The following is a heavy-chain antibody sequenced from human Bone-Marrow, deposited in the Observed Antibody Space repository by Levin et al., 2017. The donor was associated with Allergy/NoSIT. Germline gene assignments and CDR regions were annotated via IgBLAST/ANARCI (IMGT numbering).Heavy chain of an antibody. J-gene: IGHJ4*02. CDR3: ARDRDIVAPCYYFDY. Sequence: SCAASGFTFSSYAMHWVRQAPGKGLEWVAVISYDGSNKYYADSVKGRFTISRDNSKNTLYLQMNSLRAEDTAVYYCARDRDIVAPCYYFDYWGQGTLVTVSS. V-gene: IGHV3-30-3*01. CDR1: GFTFSSYA. CDR2: ISYDGSNK. D-gene: IGHD5-12*01.